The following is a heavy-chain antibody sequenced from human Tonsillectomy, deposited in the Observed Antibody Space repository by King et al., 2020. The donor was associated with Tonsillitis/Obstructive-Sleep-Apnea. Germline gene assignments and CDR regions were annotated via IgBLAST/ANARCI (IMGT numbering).Heavy chain of an antibody. CDR1: GFTFSSYA. D-gene: IGHD3-16*02. V-gene: IGHV3-23*04. CDR3: ASRSPYYDYVWGSYRPS. Sequence: VQLVESGGGLVQPGGSLRLSCAASGFTFSSYAMSWVRQAPGKGLEWVSAISGSGGSTYYADSVKGRFTISRDNSKKTLYLQMNSLRAEDTAVYYCASRSPYYDYVWGSYRPSWGQGTLVTVSS. CDR2: ISGSGGST. J-gene: IGHJ4*02.